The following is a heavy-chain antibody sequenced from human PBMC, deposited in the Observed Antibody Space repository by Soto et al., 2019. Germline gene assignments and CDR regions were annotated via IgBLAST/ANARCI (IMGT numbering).Heavy chain of an antibody. CDR1: GDSVTSGNYY. D-gene: IGHD5-18*01. V-gene: IGHV4-61*01. J-gene: IGHJ5*01. Sequence: SETLFLTSTVSGDSVTSGNYYWSWFPQPPEKGLEWIVYIYYSGNTNYSPPLKSRVTMSLDRSNNQFSLNLSSVTAADTAVYYCARIPVDTSMIYWFDPWGQGILVTVSS. CDR3: ARIPVDTSMIYWFDP. CDR2: IYYSGNT.